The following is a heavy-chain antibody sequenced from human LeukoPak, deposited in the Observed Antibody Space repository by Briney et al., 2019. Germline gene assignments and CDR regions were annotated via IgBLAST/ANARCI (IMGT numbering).Heavy chain of an antibody. J-gene: IGHJ4*02. CDR2: ISGSGGST. Sequence: GGSLRLSCAASGFTFSSYAMSWVRQAPGKGLEWVSAISGSGGSTYYADSVKGRFTISRDNSKNTRYLQMNSLRAEDTAVYYCAKDGIKLWFGELFGYWGQGTLVTVSS. CDR3: AKDGIKLWFGELFGY. D-gene: IGHD3-10*01. V-gene: IGHV3-23*01. CDR1: GFTFSSYA.